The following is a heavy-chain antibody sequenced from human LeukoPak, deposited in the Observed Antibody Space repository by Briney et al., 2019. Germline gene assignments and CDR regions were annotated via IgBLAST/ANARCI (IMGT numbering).Heavy chain of an antibody. J-gene: IGHJ6*03. CDR3: ARVYYGSGSLHYYYYYMDV. Sequence: PGGSLRLSCAASGFTFSSYTINWVRQAPGKGLEWVSHISGSSSTMYYADSVKGRFTISRDNSKNTLYLQMNSLRAEDTAVYYCARVYYGSGSLHYYYYYMDVWGKGTTVTIS. D-gene: IGHD3-10*01. CDR2: ISGSSSTM. CDR1: GFTFSSYT. V-gene: IGHV3-48*01.